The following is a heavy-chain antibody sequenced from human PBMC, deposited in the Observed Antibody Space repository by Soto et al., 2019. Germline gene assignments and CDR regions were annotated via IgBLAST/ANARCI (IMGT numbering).Heavy chain of an antibody. CDR3: VRRVDYFWSGYYTDTRHCIDV. Sequence: SVKVSCKASGGTFSSYAISWVRQAPGQGLEWMGGIIPIFGTANYAQKLQGRVTITADKSTSTAYMEVSSLRSEDTAEYYCVRRVDYFWSGYYTDTRHCIDVWGQRTTVTVSS. D-gene: IGHD3-3*01. CDR2: IIPIFGTA. J-gene: IGHJ6*02. CDR1: GGTFSSYA. V-gene: IGHV1-69*06.